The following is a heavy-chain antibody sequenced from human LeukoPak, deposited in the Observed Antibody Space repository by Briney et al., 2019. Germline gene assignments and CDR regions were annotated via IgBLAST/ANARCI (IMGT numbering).Heavy chain of an antibody. CDR2: INHDETT. J-gene: IGHJ4*02. CDR1: GGNFSGYY. Sequence: SETLSLTCAVYGGNFSGYYWSWIRQPPGKGLEWIGVINHDETTNYNPSLKSRVTLSVNTSKNQFSLKVSSLTAADTAVYYCARESGGAIDYWGQGTLVSVSS. V-gene: IGHV4-34*01. CDR3: ARESGGAIDY. D-gene: IGHD4/OR15-4a*01.